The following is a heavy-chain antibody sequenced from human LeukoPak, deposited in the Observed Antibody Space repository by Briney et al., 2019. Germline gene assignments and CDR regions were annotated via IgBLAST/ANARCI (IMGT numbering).Heavy chain of an antibody. V-gene: IGHV3-7*05. Sequence: PGGSLRLSCAGSGITLSSYWMSWIRQAPGKGLEWVGNIKQDGSEKYFVDSLRGRFTISRDNAKNSLFLQMNSLRAEDTAVYYCARDHGAFDMWGQGTMVTVSS. CDR1: GITLSSYW. J-gene: IGHJ3*02. CDR3: ARDHGAFDM. CDR2: IKQDGSEK.